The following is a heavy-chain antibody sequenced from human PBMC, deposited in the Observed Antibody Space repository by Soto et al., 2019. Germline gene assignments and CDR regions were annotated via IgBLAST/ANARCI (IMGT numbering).Heavy chain of an antibody. J-gene: IGHJ6*02. D-gene: IGHD2-21*02. Sequence: QVQPVQSGAEVKKPGSSVRVSCRSSGDTFSSYIVNWLRLAPGRGLEWMGRVIPVLTTTDYAQNFRGRVTISGDRSTNTVYLDLSSLRSDDTAVYYCARRRYCGYDCYHKHYYGMDVWGQGSLVTVAS. CDR2: VIPVLTTT. V-gene: IGHV1-69*08. CDR1: GDTFSSYI. CDR3: ARRRYCGYDCYHKHYYGMDV.